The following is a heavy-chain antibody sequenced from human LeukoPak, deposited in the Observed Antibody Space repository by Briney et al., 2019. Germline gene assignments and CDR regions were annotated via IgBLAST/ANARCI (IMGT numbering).Heavy chain of an antibody. Sequence: GGSLRLSCAASGFTFSSYAMSWVRQAPGKGLEWVAVIWSNGRNKYYADSVKGRFTISRDNSKNTLYLQMNSLRAEDTAVYYCARGIVVGATKFFDYWGQGTLVTVSS. D-gene: IGHD1-26*01. V-gene: IGHV3-30*04. J-gene: IGHJ4*02. CDR1: GFTFSSYA. CDR2: IWSNGRNK. CDR3: ARGIVVGATKFFDY.